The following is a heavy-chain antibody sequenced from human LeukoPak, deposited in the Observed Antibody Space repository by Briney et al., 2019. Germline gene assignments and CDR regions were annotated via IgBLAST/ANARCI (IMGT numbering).Heavy chain of an antibody. Sequence: SVKVSCKASGGTFSSYAFSWVRQGPGQGPEWMGGIIPIFRTPNYAPNFQGRVTITADESSNTAYMELSSLRSEDTAVYYCAXXXXXXKIGVGGGAFDIWGQGTMVTVSS. J-gene: IGHJ3*02. CDR1: GGTFSSYA. CDR2: IIPIFRTP. D-gene: IGHD3-22*01. V-gene: IGHV1-69*13. CDR3: AXXXXXXKIGVGGGAFDI.